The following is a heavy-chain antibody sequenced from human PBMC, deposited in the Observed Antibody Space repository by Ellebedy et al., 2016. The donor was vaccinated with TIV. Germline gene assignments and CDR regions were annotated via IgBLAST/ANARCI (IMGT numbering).Heavy chain of an antibody. J-gene: IGHJ4*02. Sequence: GGSLRLSCTTSGFFFSSYAMDWVRQAPGKGLEWVAVIWYDGSDKFYADSVKGRFTISRDNSKNTLYLQMSSLRAEDTAVYYCVRHLDQWGQGSLVTVSS. CDR2: IWYDGSDK. V-gene: IGHV3-33*01. CDR1: GFFFSSYA. CDR3: VRHLDQ.